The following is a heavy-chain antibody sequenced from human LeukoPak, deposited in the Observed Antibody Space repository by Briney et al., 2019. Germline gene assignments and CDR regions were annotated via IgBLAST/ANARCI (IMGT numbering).Heavy chain of an antibody. CDR2: IRYDGSNK. CDR1: GFTFSSYG. D-gene: IGHD5-24*01. CDR3: AKAGDGYNLFDY. V-gene: IGHV3-30*02. J-gene: IGHJ4*02. Sequence: GGSLRLSCAASGFTFSSYGMHWVRQAPGKGLEWVTFIRYDGSNKYYADSVKGRITISRDNSKNTLYLQMNSLRAEDTAVYYCAKAGDGYNLFDYWGQGTLVTVSS.